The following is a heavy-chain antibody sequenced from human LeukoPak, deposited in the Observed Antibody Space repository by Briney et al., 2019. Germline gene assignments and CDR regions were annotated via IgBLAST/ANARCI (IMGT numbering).Heavy chain of an antibody. CDR3: ARVLNRSKSYYYYGMDV. Sequence: PGGSLRLSCAASGFTFSSYWMHWVRQAPGKGLVWVSRINSDGSSTSYADSVKGRFTISRVNAKDTLYLQVNSLRAEDTAVYYCARVLNRSKSYYYYGMDVWGQGTTVTVSS. D-gene: IGHD1-14*01. CDR2: INSDGSST. CDR1: GFTFSSYW. V-gene: IGHV3-74*01. J-gene: IGHJ6*02.